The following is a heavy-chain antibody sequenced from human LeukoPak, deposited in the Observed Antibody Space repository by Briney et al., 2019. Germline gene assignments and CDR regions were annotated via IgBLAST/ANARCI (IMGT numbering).Heavy chain of an antibody. D-gene: IGHD3-10*01. Sequence: SETLSLTCTVSGGSVSSANYHWSWIRQPPGKGLEWIGYIFYSGSTNYSPSLKSRVTISVDTSKNQFSLNLNSVTAADTAVYYCARDRGYYFDYWGQGTLVTVSS. J-gene: IGHJ4*02. CDR3: ARDRGYYFDY. V-gene: IGHV4-61*01. CDR2: IFYSGST. CDR1: GGSVSSANYH.